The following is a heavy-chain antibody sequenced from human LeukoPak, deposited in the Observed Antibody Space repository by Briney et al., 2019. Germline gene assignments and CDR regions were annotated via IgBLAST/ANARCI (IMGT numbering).Heavy chain of an antibody. J-gene: IGHJ4*02. D-gene: IGHD1-26*01. Sequence: SETLSLTCTVSSGSVSSTIYYWGWIRQPPGKGLEWIGSIYNSGSTYYNPALKSRVTMSVDTSKNQFSLKLTSVTAADTAVYYCAMGGNYGIDYWGQGTLITLSS. CDR1: SGSVSSTIYY. V-gene: IGHV4-39*01. CDR2: IYNSGST. CDR3: AMGGNYGIDY.